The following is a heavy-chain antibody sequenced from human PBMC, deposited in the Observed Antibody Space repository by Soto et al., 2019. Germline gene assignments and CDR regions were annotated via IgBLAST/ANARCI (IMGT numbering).Heavy chain of an antibody. Sequence: QVQLEQSGAEVKKPGASVKVSCKASGYTFTSYAMHWVRQAPGQRLEWMGWINAGNGNTNYSQKFQGRVTITRDTSASTAYMELSSLRSDDTAVYYCARLVGYDYYDSSGYYDWGQGTLVTVSS. J-gene: IGHJ4*02. CDR1: GYTFTSYA. V-gene: IGHV1-3*01. D-gene: IGHD3-22*01. CDR3: ARLVGYDYYDSSGYYD. CDR2: INAGNGNT.